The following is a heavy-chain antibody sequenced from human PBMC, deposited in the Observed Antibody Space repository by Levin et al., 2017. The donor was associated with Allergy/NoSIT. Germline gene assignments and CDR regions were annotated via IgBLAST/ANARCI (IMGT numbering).Heavy chain of an antibody. CDR1: GFTFSNAW. V-gene: IGHV3-15*01. CDR3: TAKTGRYYYGSGSYRYFDY. J-gene: IGHJ4*02. CDR2: IKSKTDGGTT. D-gene: IGHD3-10*01. Sequence: GGSLRLSCAASGFTFSNAWMSWVRQAPGKGLEWVGRIKSKTDGGTTDYAAPVKGRFTISRDDSKNTLYLQMNSLKTEDTAVYYCTAKTGRYYYGSGSYRYFDYWGQGTLVTVSS.